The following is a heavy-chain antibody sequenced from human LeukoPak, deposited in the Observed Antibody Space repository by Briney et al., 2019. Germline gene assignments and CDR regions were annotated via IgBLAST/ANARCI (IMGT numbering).Heavy chain of an antibody. CDR3: SWELLGIDY. V-gene: IGHV1-18*01. CDR2: ISAYNGNT. J-gene: IGHJ4*02. Sequence: ASVKVSCKASGGTFSNYVISWVRQAPGQGLEWMGWISAYNGNTNYAQKLQGRVTMTTDTSTSTAYMELRSLRSDDTAVYYCSWELLGIDYWGQGTLVTVSS. CDR1: GGTFSNYV. D-gene: IGHD1-26*01.